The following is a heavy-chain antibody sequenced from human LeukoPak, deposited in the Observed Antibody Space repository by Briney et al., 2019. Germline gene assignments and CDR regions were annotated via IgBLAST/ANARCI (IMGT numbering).Heavy chain of an antibody. CDR2: IHENGDIA. D-gene: IGHD1-26*01. CDR3: AKARWEPHFDY. J-gene: IGHJ4*02. V-gene: IGHV3-43*02. CDR1: GFIFAYYA. Sequence: PGGLLRLSCAASGFIFAYYAMHWVRLGPGKRLGWVSLIHENGDIAYYGDSVRGRSTASTDTATNSPLLQMNRLTTDDTVLYYFAKARWEPHFDYWGQRTLVTDSS.